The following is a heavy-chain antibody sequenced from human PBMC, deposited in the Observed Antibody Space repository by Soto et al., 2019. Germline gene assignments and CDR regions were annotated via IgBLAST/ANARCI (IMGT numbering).Heavy chain of an antibody. D-gene: IGHD1-26*01. CDR1: GYTFTSYY. J-gene: IGHJ4*02. V-gene: IGHV1-2*04. Sequence: ASVKVSCKASGYTFTSYYIQWVRQAPGQGLEWMGWINPNSGGTNYAQKFQGWVTMTRDTSISTAYMELSRLSSDDTAVYYCARVRSGGASYYFDYWGQGTLVTVSS. CDR3: ARVRSGGASYYFDY. CDR2: INPNSGGT.